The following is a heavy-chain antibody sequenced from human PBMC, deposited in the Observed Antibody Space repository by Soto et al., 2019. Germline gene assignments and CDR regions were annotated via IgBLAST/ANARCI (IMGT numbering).Heavy chain of an antibody. Sequence: GGSLRLSCAASGFTFSSYAMSWVRQAPGKGLEWVSAISGSGGSTYYADSVKGRFTISRDNSKNTLYLQMNSLRAEDTAVYYCAKGVRNMIVVVIPDAFDIWGQGTMVTVSS. CDR2: ISGSGGST. V-gene: IGHV3-23*01. CDR1: GFTFSSYA. D-gene: IGHD3-22*01. CDR3: AKGVRNMIVVVIPDAFDI. J-gene: IGHJ3*02.